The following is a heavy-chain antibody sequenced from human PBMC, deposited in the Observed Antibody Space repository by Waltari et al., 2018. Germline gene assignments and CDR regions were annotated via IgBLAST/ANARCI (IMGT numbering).Heavy chain of an antibody. Sequence: EVQLVESGGGLVKPGGSLRLSCTASGFIFTNAWMSWVRQAPGKGGELVGRRRSKVEGGKAENAAPVRGRFSISRDDSKNTLYLPMDRLQIEDTAMYYCTTANCGGDCPGLNWFDPWGQGTLVTVSS. CDR1: GFIFTNAW. J-gene: IGHJ5*02. CDR2: RRSKVEGGKA. V-gene: IGHV3-15*05. D-gene: IGHD2-21*02. CDR3: TTANCGGDCPGLNWFDP.